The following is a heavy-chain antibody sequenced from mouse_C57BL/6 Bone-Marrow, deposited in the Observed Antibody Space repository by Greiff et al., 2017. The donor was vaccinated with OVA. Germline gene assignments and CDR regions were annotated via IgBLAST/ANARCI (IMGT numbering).Heavy chain of an antibody. J-gene: IGHJ4*01. D-gene: IGHD1-1*01. CDR1: GYAFSSYW. CDR3: ARRPSSNSSSDNYAMDY. CDR2: INPGDGDT. V-gene: IGHV1-80*01. Sequence: VQLQESGAELVKPGASVKISCKASGYAFSSYWMNWVKQRPGKGLEWIGQINPGDGDTNYNGKFKGKATLTADKSSSTAYMPLRRLTSEDSAVYFCARRPSSNSSSDNYAMDYWGQGTSVTVSA.